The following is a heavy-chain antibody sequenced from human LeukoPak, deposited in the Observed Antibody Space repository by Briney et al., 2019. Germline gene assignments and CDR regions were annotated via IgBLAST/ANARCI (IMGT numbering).Heavy chain of an antibody. J-gene: IGHJ5*02. V-gene: IGHV4-61*02. CDR2: IYTSGST. D-gene: IGHD3-10*01. CDR3: ARVDYGSGGVLERWFDP. Sequence: PSETLSLTCTVSGGSISSSSYYWSWIRQPAGKGLEWIGRIYTSGSTNYNPSLKSRVTMSVDTSKNQFSLKLSSVTAADTAVYYCARVDYGSGGVLERWFDPWGQGTLVTVSS. CDR1: GGSISSSSYY.